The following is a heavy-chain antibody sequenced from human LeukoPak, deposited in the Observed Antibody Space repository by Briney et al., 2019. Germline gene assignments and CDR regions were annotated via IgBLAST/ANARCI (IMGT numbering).Heavy chain of an antibody. CDR2: IRSSSTI. V-gene: IGHV3-69-1*01. J-gene: IGHJ3*02. Sequence: PGGSLRLSCAASGFSFSSYWMHWVRQAPGKGLEWVSSIRSSSTIYYADSVKGRFTISRDNAKNSLYLQMNSLRAEDTAVYYCARVGLLLYPDAFDIWGQGTRVTVSS. CDR3: ARVGLLLYPDAFDI. D-gene: IGHD3-10*01. CDR1: GFSFSSYW.